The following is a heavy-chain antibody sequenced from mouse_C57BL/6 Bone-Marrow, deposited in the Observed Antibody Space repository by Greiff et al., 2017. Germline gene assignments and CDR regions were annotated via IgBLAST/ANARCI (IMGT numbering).Heavy chain of an antibody. CDR2: FLPGSGST. D-gene: IGHD2-4*01. CDR1: GYTFTGYW. J-gene: IGHJ2*01. CDR3: ARLGDYGDY. V-gene: IGHV1-9*01. Sequence: VQLQHSGPELMKPGASVKLSCKATGYTFTGYWIGWVKQRRGNGLQWIGEFLPGSGSTNYNETFKDKATFTGDTSTNTAYMQLSSLTTEDSAIYYCARLGDYGDYWGQGTTVTVSA.